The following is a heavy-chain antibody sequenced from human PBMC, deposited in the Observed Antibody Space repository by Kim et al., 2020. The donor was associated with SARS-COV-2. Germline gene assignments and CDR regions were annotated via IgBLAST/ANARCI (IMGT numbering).Heavy chain of an antibody. V-gene: IGHV1-18*04. D-gene: IGHD3-3*02. CDR2: ISAYNGNT. Sequence: ASVKVSCKASGYTFTSYGISWVRQAPGQGLEWMGWISAYNGNTNYAQKLQGRVTMTTDTSTSTAYMELRSLRSDDTAVYYCARWGTFLEWLFPRDGMDAWGQGTTVTVSS. J-gene: IGHJ6*02. CDR3: ARWGTFLEWLFPRDGMDA. CDR1: GYTFTSYG.